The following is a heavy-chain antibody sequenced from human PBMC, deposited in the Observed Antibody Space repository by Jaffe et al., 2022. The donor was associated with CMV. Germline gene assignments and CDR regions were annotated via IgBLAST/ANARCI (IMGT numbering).Heavy chain of an antibody. J-gene: IGHJ4*02. CDR3: ARDLSRRDVADY. Sequence: QVQLVQSGAEVKKPGSSVKVSCKASGGTFSSYAISWVRQAPGQGLEWMGRIIPILGIANYAQKFQGRVTITADKSTSTAYMELSSLRSEDTAVYYCARDLSRRDVADYWGQGTLVTVSS. V-gene: IGHV1-69*09. CDR2: IIPILGIA. CDR1: GGTFSSYA.